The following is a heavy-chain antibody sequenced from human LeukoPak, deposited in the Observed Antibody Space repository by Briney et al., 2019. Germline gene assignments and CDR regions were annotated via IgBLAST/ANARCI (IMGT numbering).Heavy chain of an antibody. CDR1: GVSISSYY. D-gene: IGHD5-24*01. J-gene: IGHJ4*02. V-gene: IGHV4-59*01. CDR2: IYYSGST. CDR3: ARAGWDGYNFLPDY. Sequence: MPSETLSLTCTVSGVSISSYYWSWIRQPPGKGLEWIGYIYYSGSTNYNPSLKSRVTISVDTSKNQFSLKLSSVTAADTAVYYCARAGWDGYNFLPDYWGQGTLVTVSS.